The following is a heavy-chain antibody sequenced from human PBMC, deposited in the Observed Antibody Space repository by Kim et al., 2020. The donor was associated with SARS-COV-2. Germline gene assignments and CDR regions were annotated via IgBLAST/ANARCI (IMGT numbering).Heavy chain of an antibody. Sequence: SETLSLTCAVSGGSISSSNWWSWVRQPPGKGLEWIGEIYHSGSTNYNPSLKSRVTISVDKSKNQFSLKLSSVTAADTAVYYCARWRSEYYYYGMDVWGQGTTVTVSS. CDR1: GGSISSSNW. CDR3: ARWRSEYYYYGMDV. CDR2: IYHSGST. J-gene: IGHJ6*02. V-gene: IGHV4-4*02. D-gene: IGHD3-3*01.